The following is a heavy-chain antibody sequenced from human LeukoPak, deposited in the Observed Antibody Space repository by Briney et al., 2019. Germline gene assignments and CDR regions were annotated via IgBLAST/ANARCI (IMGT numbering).Heavy chain of an antibody. Sequence: GGSLRLSCAASGFTVNSQYMAWVRQAPGKGLEWLSIMFDGGTTYYADSVKGRASISRDTSKNTLYLQMNSLRDDDTAVYYCARVAAAGGYWGQGTLVTVSS. J-gene: IGHJ4*02. CDR3: ARVAAAGGY. V-gene: IGHV3-66*01. CDR2: MFDGGTT. D-gene: IGHD6-13*01. CDR1: GFTVNSQY.